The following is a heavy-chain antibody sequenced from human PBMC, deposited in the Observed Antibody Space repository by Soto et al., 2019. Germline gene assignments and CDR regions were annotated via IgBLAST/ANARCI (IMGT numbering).Heavy chain of an antibody. D-gene: IGHD3-9*01. CDR3: ARGPDSSTGYYGLFDY. Sequence: GGSLRLSCAASGFTFSDYYMDWVRQAPGKGLEWVGRIRKKANIYTTDYAASVKGRFFILRDDSRNSLYLQMNSLRIEDTAVYYCARGPDSSTGYYGLFDYWGQGTLVTVSS. J-gene: IGHJ4*02. CDR2: IRKKANIYTT. V-gene: IGHV3-72*01. CDR1: GFTFSDYY.